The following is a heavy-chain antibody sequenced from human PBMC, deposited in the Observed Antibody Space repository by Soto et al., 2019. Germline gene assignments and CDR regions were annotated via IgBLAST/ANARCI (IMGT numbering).Heavy chain of an antibody. V-gene: IGHV3-30-3*01. J-gene: IGHJ3*02. CDR2: ISYDGSNK. CDR1: GFTFSSYA. Sequence: GGSLRLSCAASGFTFSSYAMHWVRQAPGKGLEWVAVISYDGSNKYYADSVKGRFTISRDNSKNTLYLQMNSLRAEDTAVYYCARVDSGAFDIWGQGTMVTVSS. CDR3: ARVDSGAFDI.